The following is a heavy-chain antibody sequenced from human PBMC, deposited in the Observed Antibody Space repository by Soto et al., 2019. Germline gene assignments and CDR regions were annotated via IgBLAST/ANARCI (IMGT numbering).Heavy chain of an antibody. CDR1: GYTFPSYC. Sequence: ASVNVSCKASGYTFPSYCMSWGRQAPGQGLEWMGWISAYNGNTNYAQKLQGRVTMTTDTSTSTAYMELRSLRSDDTAVYYCARGSIVASGDWFDPWGQGTLVPVSS. J-gene: IGHJ5*02. CDR2: ISAYNGNT. D-gene: IGHD2-15*01. V-gene: IGHV1-18*01. CDR3: ARGSIVASGDWFDP.